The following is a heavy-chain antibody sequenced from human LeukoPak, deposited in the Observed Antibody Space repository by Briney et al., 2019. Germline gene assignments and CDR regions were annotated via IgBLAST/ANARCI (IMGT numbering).Heavy chain of an antibody. V-gene: IGHV4-39*01. D-gene: IGHD2-15*01. J-gene: IGHJ4*02. CDR2: IYYSGST. Sequence: SETLSLTCTVPGGSISSSSYYWGWIRQPPGKGLEWIGSIYYSGSTYYNPSLKSRVTISVDTSKNQFSLKLSSVTAADTAVYYCARLDLYSGVDYWGQGTLVTVSS. CDR1: GGSISSSSYY. CDR3: ARLDLYSGVDY.